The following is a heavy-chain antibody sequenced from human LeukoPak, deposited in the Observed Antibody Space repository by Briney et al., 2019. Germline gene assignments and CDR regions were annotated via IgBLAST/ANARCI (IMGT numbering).Heavy chain of an antibody. Sequence: GGSLRLSCAASGFTFSDYYMTWIRQAPGKGLEWVSGISGSGGSTYYADSVKGRFTISRDNSKNTLYLQLNSLRVDDTAVYFCAKEWRFSSSWYQYYFDYWGQGTLVTVSS. CDR1: GFTFSDYY. V-gene: IGHV3-23*01. CDR3: AKEWRFSSSWYQYYFDY. J-gene: IGHJ4*02. CDR2: ISGSGGST. D-gene: IGHD6-13*01.